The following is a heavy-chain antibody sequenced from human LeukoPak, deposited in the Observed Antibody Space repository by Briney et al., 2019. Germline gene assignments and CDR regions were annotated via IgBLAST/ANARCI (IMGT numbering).Heavy chain of an antibody. Sequence: SGGSLRLSCAASGFTVSSNYMNWVRQAPGKGLDWVSVIYTGDTTDYADSVKGRFTISRDNSKNTLYLQMNSLRAEDTAVYYCARDMGGASVSFDYWGQGALVTISS. CDR2: IYTGDTT. J-gene: IGHJ4*02. V-gene: IGHV3-53*01. D-gene: IGHD1-26*01. CDR1: GFTVSSNY. CDR3: ARDMGGASVSFDY.